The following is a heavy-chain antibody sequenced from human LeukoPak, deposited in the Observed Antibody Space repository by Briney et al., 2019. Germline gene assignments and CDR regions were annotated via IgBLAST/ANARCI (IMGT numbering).Heavy chain of an antibody. V-gene: IGHV3-48*03. J-gene: IGHJ4*02. CDR1: GFTFSSYE. Sequence: GGSLRLSCAASGFTFSSYEMNWVRQAPGKGLEWVSSISSGAATIYYADSVKGRFTISRDNAKNSLYLQMNSLRAEDTAVYYCARVGVLSSSWLLYWGQGTLVTVSS. D-gene: IGHD6-13*01. CDR2: ISSGAATI. CDR3: ARVGVLSSSWLLY.